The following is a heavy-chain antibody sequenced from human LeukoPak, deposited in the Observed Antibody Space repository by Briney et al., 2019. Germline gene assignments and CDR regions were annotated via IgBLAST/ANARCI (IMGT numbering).Heavy chain of an antibody. V-gene: IGHV4-39*07. CDR2: IYYSGST. CDR3: ARCSTKTNWFDP. D-gene: IGHD1-1*01. CDR1: GGSISSYY. Sequence: SETLSLTCTVSGGSISSYYWGWIRQPPGKGLEWIGSIYYSGSTYYNPSLKSRVTISVDTSKNQFSLKLSSVTAADTAVYYCARCSTKTNWFDPWGQGTLVTVSS. J-gene: IGHJ5*02.